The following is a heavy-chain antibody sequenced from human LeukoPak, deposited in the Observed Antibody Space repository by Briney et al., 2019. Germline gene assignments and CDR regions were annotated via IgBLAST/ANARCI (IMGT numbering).Heavy chain of an antibody. CDR2: IYSGGST. J-gene: IGHJ4*02. CDR1: GFTVSSNY. CDR3: TRGEGGYDSNFDF. V-gene: IGHV3-53*01. D-gene: IGHD5-12*01. Sequence: GGSLRLSCAASGFTVSSNYMSWVRQAPGKGLEWVSVIYSGGSTYYAESVRGRFTISRDNSKNTLYLQMNSLRAEDTAVYYCTRGEGGYDSNFDFWGQGTLVTVSS.